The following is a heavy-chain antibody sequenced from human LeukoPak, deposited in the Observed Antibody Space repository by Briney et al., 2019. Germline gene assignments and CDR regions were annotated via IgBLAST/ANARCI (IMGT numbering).Heavy chain of an antibody. V-gene: IGHV4-38-2*02. CDR3: ARDMNSGYYNFDY. CDR1: GYSISRGYY. D-gene: IGHD3-3*01. Sequence: DPSETLSLTCNVSGYSISRGYYWGWIRQPPGKGLEWIGSIYHIGSTYYNPSLKSRVTISVDTSKNQFSLKLSSVTAADTAVYYCARDMNSGYYNFDYWGQGTLVTVSS. CDR2: IYHIGST. J-gene: IGHJ4*02.